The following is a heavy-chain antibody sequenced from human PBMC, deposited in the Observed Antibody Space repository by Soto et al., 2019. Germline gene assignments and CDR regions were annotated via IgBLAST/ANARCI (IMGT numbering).Heavy chain of an antibody. CDR1: GGSISSSSYY. CDR3: ARPLWFGELFV. D-gene: IGHD3-10*01. CDR2: IYYSGST. Sequence: QLQLQESGPGLVKPSETLSLTCTVSGGSISSSSYYWGWIRQPPGKGLEWIGSIYYSGSTYYNPSLKSRVTISVDTSKNQFSLKLSSVTAADTAVYYCARPLWFGELFVWGQGTLVTVSS. J-gene: IGHJ4*02. V-gene: IGHV4-39*01.